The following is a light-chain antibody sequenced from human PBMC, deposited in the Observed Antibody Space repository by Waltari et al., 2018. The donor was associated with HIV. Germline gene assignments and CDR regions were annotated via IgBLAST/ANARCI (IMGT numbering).Light chain of an antibody. J-gene: IGKJ1*01. CDR2: AAS. V-gene: IGKV1-27*01. CDR3: QRYNSAPRT. Sequence: DIQMTQSPSSLSGSVGDKITITCRASQDISNNVALYQQKPGKIPQLLIYAASTFQSGVPSRFSGGGSGTEFNFTIRSLQPEDVGTYYCQRYNSAPRTFGQGSTV. CDR1: QDISNN.